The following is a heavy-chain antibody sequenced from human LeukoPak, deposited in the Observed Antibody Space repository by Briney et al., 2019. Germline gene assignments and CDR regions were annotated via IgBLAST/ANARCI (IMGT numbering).Heavy chain of an antibody. CDR2: ISYGGST. CDR3: ARQAWNGTYYY. Sequence: SETLSLTCTVSGGSISSYYWSWIRQPPGKGLEWIGHISYGGSTNHNPSLKSRVTISVDTSKNQFSLSLSSVTAADTAVYYCARQAWNGTYYYWGQGTLVTVSS. CDR1: GGSISSYY. D-gene: IGHD1-26*01. V-gene: IGHV4-59*08. J-gene: IGHJ4*02.